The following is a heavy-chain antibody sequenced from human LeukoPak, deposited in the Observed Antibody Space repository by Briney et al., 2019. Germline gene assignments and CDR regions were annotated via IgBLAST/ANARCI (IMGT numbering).Heavy chain of an antibody. Sequence: GGSLRLSCAASGFNFSNYSMNWVRQAPGRGLEWVSSISSSSSYIYYPDSVKGRFTISRDNAKNSLYLQMNSLRAEDTAVYYCARDSRWADNYNCFDPWGQGTLVTVSS. CDR3: ARDSRWADNYNCFDP. CDR1: GFNFSNYS. J-gene: IGHJ5*02. D-gene: IGHD6-13*01. V-gene: IGHV3-21*01. CDR2: ISSSSSYI.